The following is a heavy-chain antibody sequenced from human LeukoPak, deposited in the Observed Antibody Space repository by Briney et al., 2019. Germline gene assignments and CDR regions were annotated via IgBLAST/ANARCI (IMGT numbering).Heavy chain of an antibody. J-gene: IGHJ6*02. V-gene: IGHV4-39*07. D-gene: IGHD5-18*01. Sequence: SETLSLTCTVSGGSISSSSYYWGWIRQPPGKGLEWIGSIYYSGSTYYNPSLKSRVTISVDTSKNQFSLKLSSVTAADTAVYYCARETVDTAMVTVWGQGTTVTVSS. CDR3: ARETVDTAMVTV. CDR1: GGSISSSSYY. CDR2: IYYSGST.